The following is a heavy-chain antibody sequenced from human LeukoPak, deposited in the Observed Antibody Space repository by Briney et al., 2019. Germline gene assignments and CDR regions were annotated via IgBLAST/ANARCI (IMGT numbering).Heavy chain of an antibody. J-gene: IGHJ4*02. Sequence: SETLSLTCIVSGGSIIIDNYYWAWIRQPPGKGLEWIGSAHYSGDAYYNPSLKSRVTISVDTSNNQFSLKLNSVTAADTAMYYCARDSKYDSTGHAPWGLGTLVTVSS. V-gene: IGHV4-39*07. CDR1: GGSIIIDNYY. D-gene: IGHD3-22*01. CDR3: ARDSKYDSTGHAP. CDR2: AHYSGDA.